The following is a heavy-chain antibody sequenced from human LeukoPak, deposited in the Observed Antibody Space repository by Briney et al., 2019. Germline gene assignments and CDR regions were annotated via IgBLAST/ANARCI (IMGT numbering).Heavy chain of an antibody. CDR2: IYYSGST. Sequence: TSETLSLTCTVSGGSISSSSYYWGWLRQPPGKGLEWIGSIYYSGSTYYNPSLKSRVTISVDTSKNQFSLKLSSVTAADTAVYYCARHENLGDPFDYWGQGTLVTVSS. D-gene: IGHD4-17*01. J-gene: IGHJ4*02. V-gene: IGHV4-39*01. CDR1: GGSISSSSYY. CDR3: ARHENLGDPFDY.